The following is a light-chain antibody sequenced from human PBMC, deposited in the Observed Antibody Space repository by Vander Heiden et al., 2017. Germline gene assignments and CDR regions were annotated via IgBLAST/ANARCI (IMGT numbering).Light chain of an antibody. CDR3: LQSDSTPYT. V-gene: IGKV1-39*01. J-gene: IGKJ2*01. Sequence: DIQMTQSPSSLSASVGDRVTITCRASQSISSYLNWYQQKPGKAPKLLIYSASSLQSGVPSRFSGSGSGTDVTLTISRLQPEDFAAYYCLQSDSTPYTFGQGTKVEIK. CDR1: QSISSY. CDR2: SAS.